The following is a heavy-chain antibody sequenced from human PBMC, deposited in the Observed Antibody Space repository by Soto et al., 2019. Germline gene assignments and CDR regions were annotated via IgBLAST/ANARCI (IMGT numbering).Heavy chain of an antibody. Sequence: PSETLSLTCTVSGGSIRSYYWSWIRQPPGKGLEWIGYVYYSGSTNYNPSLKGRITLSVDTSKNQFSLKLSSVTAADTAVYYCARHDIVAAPAVFDYWGQGALVTSPQ. D-gene: IGHD2-2*01. CDR2: VYYSGST. CDR1: GGSIRSYY. V-gene: IGHV4-59*08. CDR3: ARHDIVAAPAVFDY. J-gene: IGHJ4*02.